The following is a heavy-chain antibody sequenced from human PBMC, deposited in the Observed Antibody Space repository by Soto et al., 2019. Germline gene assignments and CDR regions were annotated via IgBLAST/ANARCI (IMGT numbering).Heavy chain of an antibody. Sequence: QVQLVESGGGLVKPGGSLRLSCAASGFTFSDFYMSWIRQAPGKGLEWISYISSGSTNIFYADSVKGRFTVSRDNAKNSVYLQLDSLSAEDTAVYYCARDRNAAGSDYWGQGTLVTVSS. CDR3: ARDRNAAGSDY. CDR1: GFTFSDFY. D-gene: IGHD1-1*01. V-gene: IGHV3-11*01. CDR2: ISSGSTNI. J-gene: IGHJ4*02.